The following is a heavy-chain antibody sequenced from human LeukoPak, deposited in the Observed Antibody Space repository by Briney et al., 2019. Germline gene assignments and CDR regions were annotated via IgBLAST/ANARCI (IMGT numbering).Heavy chain of an antibody. J-gene: IGHJ4*02. CDR1: GYTFTSYD. Sequence: GASVKVSCKASGYTFTSYDINWVRQATGQGLEWMGWMNPNSGNTGYAQKFQGRVTMTRNTSISTAYMELSSLRSEDAAVCYCASNTGYSTSPGDYWGQGTLVTVSS. CDR2: MNPNSGNT. D-gene: IGHD6-13*01. V-gene: IGHV1-8*01. CDR3: ASNTGYSTSPGDY.